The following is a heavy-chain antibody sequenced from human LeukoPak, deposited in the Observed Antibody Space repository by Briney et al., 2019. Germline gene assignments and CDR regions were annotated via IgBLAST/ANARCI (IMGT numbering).Heavy chain of an antibody. CDR2: INHSGST. Sequence: SETLSLTCAVYGGSFSGYYWSWIRQPPGKGLEWIGEINHSGSTNYNPSLKSRVTISVDTSKNQFSLKLSSVTAADTAVYYCARGSLKTATPRFYGMDVWGKGTTVTVSS. CDR3: ARGSLKTATPRFYGMDV. D-gene: IGHD2-15*01. CDR1: GGSFSGYY. V-gene: IGHV4-34*01. J-gene: IGHJ6*04.